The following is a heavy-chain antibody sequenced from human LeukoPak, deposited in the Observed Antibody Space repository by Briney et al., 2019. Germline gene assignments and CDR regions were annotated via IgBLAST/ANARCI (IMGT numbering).Heavy chain of an antibody. CDR1: GGSISSGGYY. CDR3: ARDSGKLEPLSI. V-gene: IGHV4-30-2*01. J-gene: IGHJ3*02. CDR2: IYHSGST. Sequence: SQTLSLTCTVSGGSISSGGYYRSWIRQPPGKGLEWIGYIYHSGSTYYNPSLKSRVTISVDRSKNQFSLKLSSVTAADTAVYYCARDSGKLEPLSIWGQGTMVTVSS. D-gene: IGHD1-1*01.